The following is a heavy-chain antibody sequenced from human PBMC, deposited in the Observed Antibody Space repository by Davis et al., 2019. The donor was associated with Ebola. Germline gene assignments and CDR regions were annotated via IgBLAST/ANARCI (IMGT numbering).Heavy chain of an antibody. J-gene: IGHJ4*02. CDR3: ARGTYYYDSSGYYRMYYFDY. CDR2: INHSGST. V-gene: IGHV4-34*01. CDR1: GGSFSGYY. Sequence: PSETLSLTCAVYGGSFSGYYWSWIRQPPGKGLEWIGEINHSGSTNYNPSLKSRVTISVDTSKNQFSLKLSSVTAADTAVYYCARGTYYYDSSGYYRMYYFDYWGQGTLVTVSS. D-gene: IGHD3-22*01.